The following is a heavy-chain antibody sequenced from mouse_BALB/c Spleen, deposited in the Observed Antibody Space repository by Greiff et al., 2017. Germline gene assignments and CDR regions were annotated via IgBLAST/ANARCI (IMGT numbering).Heavy chain of an antibody. J-gene: IGHJ4*01. D-gene: IGHD6-2*01. Sequence: EVQVVESGTVLARPGASVKMSCKASGYTFTSYWMHWVKQRPGQGLEWIGAIYPGNSDTSYNQKSKGKAKLTAVTSTSTAYMELSSLTNEDSAVYYCTIVRAPYYYAMDYWGQGTSVTVSS. V-gene: IGHV1-5*01. CDR3: TIVRAPYYYAMDY. CDR2: IYPGNSDT. CDR1: GYTFTSYW.